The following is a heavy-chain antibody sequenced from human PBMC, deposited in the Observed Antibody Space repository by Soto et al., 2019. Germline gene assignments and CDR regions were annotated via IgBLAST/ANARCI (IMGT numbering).Heavy chain of an antibody. Sequence: TSGTLSLTCTVSGGSISSYYWSWIRQPPGKGLEWIGYIYYSGSTNYNPSLKSRVTISVDTSKNQFSLKLSSVTAADTAVYYCARGATEISSSWYIRSYYFDYWGQGTLVTVSS. CDR2: IYYSGST. J-gene: IGHJ4*02. CDR3: ARGATEISSSWYIRSYYFDY. CDR1: GGSISSYY. V-gene: IGHV4-59*01. D-gene: IGHD6-13*01.